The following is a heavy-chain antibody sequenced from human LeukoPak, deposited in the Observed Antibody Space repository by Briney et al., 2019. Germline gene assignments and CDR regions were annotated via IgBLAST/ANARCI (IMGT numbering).Heavy chain of an antibody. D-gene: IGHD3-10*01. CDR3: TTDRLGGILWFGELDLV. J-gene: IGHJ4*02. CDR2: IKSKTDGGTT. CDR1: GFXFNNAW. Sequence: GGSLRLSCAASGFXFNNAWINWVRQAPGKGREWVGGIKSKTDGGTTDYAAPVKGRFTISRDDPKNTLYLQMNSLKTEDTAVYYCTTDRLGGILWFGELDLVGGQGTLVTVSS. V-gene: IGHV3-15*01.